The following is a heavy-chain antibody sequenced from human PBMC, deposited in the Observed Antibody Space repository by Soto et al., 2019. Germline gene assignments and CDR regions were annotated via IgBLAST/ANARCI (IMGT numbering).Heavy chain of an antibody. J-gene: IGHJ6*02. CDR3: ARDNHRLQVGGNYYYILDV. CDR1: GGTFSSSA. CDR2: IIPLFRTP. D-gene: IGHD4-4*01. V-gene: IGHV1-69*12. Sequence: QVQLVQSGAEMKEPGSSVKVSCKTSGGTFSSSAISWLRQAPGQGLEWMGGIIPLFRTPDYAQKFQGRVTIAADESTSTAYRELSSLRSEDTDVYYCARDNHRLQVGGNYYYILDVWGQGTTITVAS.